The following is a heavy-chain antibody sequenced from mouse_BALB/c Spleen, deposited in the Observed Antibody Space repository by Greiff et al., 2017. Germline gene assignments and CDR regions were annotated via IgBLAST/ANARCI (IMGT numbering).Heavy chain of an antibody. V-gene: IGHV2-9-2*01. J-gene: IGHJ2*01. Sequence: QVQLQQSGPGLVAPSQSLSITCTVSGFSLTSYDISWIRQPPGKGLEWLGVIWTGGGTNYNSAFMSRLSISKDNSKSQVFLKMNSLQTDDTAIYYCVRAHPNYFDYWGQGTTLTVSS. CDR1: GFSLTSYD. CDR2: IWTGGGT. CDR3: VRAHPNYFDY. D-gene: IGHD1-3*01.